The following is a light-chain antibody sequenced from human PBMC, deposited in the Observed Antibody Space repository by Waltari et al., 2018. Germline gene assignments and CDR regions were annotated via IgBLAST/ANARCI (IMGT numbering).Light chain of an antibody. CDR1: SSDVGGYNY. CDR3: SSYTSSSTVV. CDR2: DVT. J-gene: IGLJ2*01. Sequence: QSALTQPASVSGSPGPSITVSCTGTSSDVGGYNYVSWYQLHPGKAPKLIIYDVTNRPAGVSNRFSGSKSGNTASLTISGLQAEDEADYYCSSYTSSSTVVFGGGTKLTVL. V-gene: IGLV2-14*03.